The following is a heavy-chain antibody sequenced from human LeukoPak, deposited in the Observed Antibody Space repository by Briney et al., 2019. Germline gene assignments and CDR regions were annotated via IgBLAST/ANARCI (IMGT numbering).Heavy chain of an antibody. D-gene: IGHD3-16*01. Sequence: SETLSLTCTVSGHSISSGYYWGWIRQPPGKGLEWIGEINHSGSTNYNPSLKSRVTISVDTSKNQFSLKLSSVTAADTAVYYCARQGGFDYWGQGTLVTVSS. J-gene: IGHJ4*02. CDR1: GHSISSGYY. CDR3: ARQGGFDY. CDR2: INHSGST. V-gene: IGHV4-38-2*02.